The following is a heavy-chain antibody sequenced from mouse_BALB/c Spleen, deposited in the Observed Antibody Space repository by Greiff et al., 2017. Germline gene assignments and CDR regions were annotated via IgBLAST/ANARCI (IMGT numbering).Heavy chain of an antibody. CDR3: ARGRYDEGYYAMDY. CDR1: GFSLTSYG. V-gene: IGHV2-9*02. Sequence: VKLMESGPGLVAPSQSLSITCTVSGFSLTSYGVHWVRQPPGKGLEWLGVIWAGGSTNYNSALMSRLSISKDNSKSQVFLKMNSLQTDDTAMYYCARGRYDEGYYAMDYWGQGTSVTVSS. J-gene: IGHJ4*01. CDR2: IWAGGST. D-gene: IGHD2-14*01.